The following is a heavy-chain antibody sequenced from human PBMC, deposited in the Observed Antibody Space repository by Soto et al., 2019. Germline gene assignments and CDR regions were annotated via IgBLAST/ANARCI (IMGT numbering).Heavy chain of an antibody. J-gene: IGHJ5*02. CDR2: IYYSGST. Sequence: SDTLSLTCTVSGASVSSGSFYWSWIRQSPGQGLEWIGYIYYSGSTYYNPSLKSRVTISVDRSKNQFSLKLSSVTAADTAVYYCARVPGPWGQGTLVTVSS. V-gene: IGHV4-61*01. D-gene: IGHD7-27*01. CDR3: ARVPGP. CDR1: GASVSSGSFY.